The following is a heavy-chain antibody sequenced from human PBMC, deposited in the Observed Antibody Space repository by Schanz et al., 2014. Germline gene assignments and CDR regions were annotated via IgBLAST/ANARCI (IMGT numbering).Heavy chain of an antibody. V-gene: IGHV3-66*01. CDR3: VKDLQRELLRDDHYYGMDV. CDR2: IYSGDNT. Sequence: EVQLVESGGGLVKPGGSLRLSCAASGFTFSRHSMNWVRQAPGKGLEWVSVIYSGDNTYYADSVKGRFTISRDNSKNTVYLQMNSLRAEDTAVYYCVKDLQRELLRDDHYYGMDVWGQGTTVTVSS. J-gene: IGHJ6*02. CDR1: GFTFSRHS. D-gene: IGHD1-26*01.